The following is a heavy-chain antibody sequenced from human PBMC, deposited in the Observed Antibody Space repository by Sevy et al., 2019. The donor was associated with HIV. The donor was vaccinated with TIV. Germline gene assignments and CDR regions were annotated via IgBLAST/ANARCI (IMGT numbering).Heavy chain of an antibody. CDR1: GFTFSTYW. D-gene: IGHD2-2*01. J-gene: IGHJ6*02. CDR3: PRVCMSTSCICGLDV. CDR2: IKKDGSEK. V-gene: IGHV3-7*03. Sequence: GGSLRLSCAASGFTFSTYWMSWVRQAPGKGLEWVAKIKKDGSEKYDVDSLKGRFTISRDNAKNSLHLHMKSLRAEDTDVYDCPRVCMSTSCICGLDVLGQGTTVIVSS.